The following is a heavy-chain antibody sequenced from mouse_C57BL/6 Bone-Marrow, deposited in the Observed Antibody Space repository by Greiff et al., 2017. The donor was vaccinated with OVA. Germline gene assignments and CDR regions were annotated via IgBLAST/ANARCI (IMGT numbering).Heavy chain of an antibody. CDR3: ARDALYYYGSSYVYAMDY. CDR1: GFTFSSYA. Sequence: DVMLVESGGGLVKPGGSLKLSCAASGFTFSSYAMSWVRQTPEKRLEWVATISDGGSYTYYPDNVKGRFTISRDNAKNNLYLQMSHLKSEDTAMYYCARDALYYYGSSYVYAMDYWGQGTSVTVSS. D-gene: IGHD1-1*01. CDR2: ISDGGSYT. V-gene: IGHV5-4*01. J-gene: IGHJ4*01.